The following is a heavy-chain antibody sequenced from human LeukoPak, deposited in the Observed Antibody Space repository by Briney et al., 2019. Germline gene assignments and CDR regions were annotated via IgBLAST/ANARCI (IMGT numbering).Heavy chain of an antibody. CDR3: AIQGIAAAGTPLFDDY. J-gene: IGHJ4*02. CDR2: INHSGST. CDR1: GGSFSDYY. V-gene: IGHV4-34*01. D-gene: IGHD6-13*01. Sequence: PSETLSLTCAAYGGSFSDYYWSWIRQPPGKGLEWIGEINHSGSTNYNPSLKSRVTISVDTSKNQFSLKLSSVTAADTAVYYCAIQGIAAAGTPLFDDYWGQGTLVTVSS.